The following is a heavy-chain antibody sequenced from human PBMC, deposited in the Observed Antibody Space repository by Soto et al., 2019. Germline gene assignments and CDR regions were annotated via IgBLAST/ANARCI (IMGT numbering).Heavy chain of an antibody. CDR3: ARLGGYCSSTSCYQGRNYYGMDV. Sequence: ASVKVSGKASGYTFTSYGISWVRQAPGQGLEWMGWISAYNGNTNYAQKLQGRVTMTTDTSTSTAYMELRSLRSDDTAVYYCARLGGYCSSTSCYQGRNYYGMDVWGQGTTVTVSS. J-gene: IGHJ6*02. CDR1: GYTFTSYG. CDR2: ISAYNGNT. V-gene: IGHV1-18*01. D-gene: IGHD2-2*01.